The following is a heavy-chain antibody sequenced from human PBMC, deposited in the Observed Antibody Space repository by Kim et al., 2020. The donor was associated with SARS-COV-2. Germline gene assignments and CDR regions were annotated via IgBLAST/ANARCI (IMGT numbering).Heavy chain of an antibody. J-gene: IGHJ4*02. D-gene: IGHD6-13*01. V-gene: IGHV3-7*01. Sequence: GGSLRLSCAASGFTFSNYSMSWVRQAPGKGLEWVANIKRDGSEKYYVDSVRGRFTISRDNAKNLLFLQMNSLRGEDTAVYYCTSWGAGNYWGPGTLVTVSS. CDR2: IKRDGSEK. CDR3: TSWGAGNY. CDR1: GFTFSNYS.